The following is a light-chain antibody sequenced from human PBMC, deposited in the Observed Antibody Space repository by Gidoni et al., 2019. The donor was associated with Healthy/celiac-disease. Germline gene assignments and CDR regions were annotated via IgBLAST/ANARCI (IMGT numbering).Light chain of an antibody. CDR2: GAS. CDR3: QQYGSSQT. CDR1: QSVSSSY. J-gene: IGKJ1*01. Sequence: EIVLTQSPGTLSLSPGERATLSCRASQSVSSSYLAWYQQKPGQAPRLLIYGASSRATGIPDRFSGSGSGTDFTLTISRLEPEDFAVYYCQQYGSSQTFGQXTKVEIK. V-gene: IGKV3-20*01.